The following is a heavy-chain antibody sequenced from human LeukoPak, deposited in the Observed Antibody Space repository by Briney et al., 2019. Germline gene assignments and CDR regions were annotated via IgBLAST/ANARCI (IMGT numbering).Heavy chain of an antibody. J-gene: IGHJ4*02. CDR1: GGSISSGSYY. V-gene: IGHV4-39*01. CDR2: IYYTGST. D-gene: IGHD3-22*01. CDR3: ARHQRISGSGYYLDY. Sequence: SETLSLTCAVSGGSISSGSYYWGWIRQPPGKGLEWIGSIYYTGSTYYNPSLKSRVTISVDTSKNQFSLNLSSVTAADTAVYYCARHQRISGSGYYLDYWGQGTLVTVSS.